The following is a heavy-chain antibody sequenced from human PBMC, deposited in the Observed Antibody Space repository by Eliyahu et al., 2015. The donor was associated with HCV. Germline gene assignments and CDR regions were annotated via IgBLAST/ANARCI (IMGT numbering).Heavy chain of an antibody. CDR1: GFTFSSYA. J-gene: IGHJ4*02. Sequence: EVQLLESGGGLAQPGGSLXLSCAASGFTFSSYAMSWVRQAPGKGLEWVSSISGNGVSTYYADSVKGRFTISRDNSKNTLYLQMNSLRVDDTAVYYCAPRDSITLVRGATRGNYFDYWGQGTLVTVSS. V-gene: IGHV3-23*01. CDR2: ISGNGVST. CDR3: APRDSITLVRGATRGNYFDY. D-gene: IGHD3-10*01.